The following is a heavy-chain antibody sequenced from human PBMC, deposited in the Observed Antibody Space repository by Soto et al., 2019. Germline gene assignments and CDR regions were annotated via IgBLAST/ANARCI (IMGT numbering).Heavy chain of an antibody. CDR2: INHSGST. J-gene: IGHJ6*02. CDR1: GGSFSGYY. CDR3: ARSPYYYYYGMDV. Sequence: SETLYLTCAVYGGSFSGYYWSWIRQPPGKGLEWIGEINHSGSTNYNPSLKSRVTISVDTSKNQFSLKLSSVTAADTAVYYCARSPYYYYYGMDVWCQGTTVT. V-gene: IGHV4-34*01.